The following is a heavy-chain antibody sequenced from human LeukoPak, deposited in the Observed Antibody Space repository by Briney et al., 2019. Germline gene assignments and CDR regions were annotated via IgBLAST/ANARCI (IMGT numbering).Heavy chain of an antibody. CDR3: ATRSSHTSSWYVYLFWDY. V-gene: IGHV3-7*01. CDR1: GFTFSSYW. CDR2: INQDGSEK. Sequence: GGSLRFSCAASGFTFSSYWMTWVRQAPGKGLEWVANINQDGSEKNYVDSVKGRFTISRDNAKNSLYLQMNSLRAEDTAVYYCATRSSHTSSWYVYLFWDYWGQGAQVTVSS. J-gene: IGHJ4*02. D-gene: IGHD6-13*01.